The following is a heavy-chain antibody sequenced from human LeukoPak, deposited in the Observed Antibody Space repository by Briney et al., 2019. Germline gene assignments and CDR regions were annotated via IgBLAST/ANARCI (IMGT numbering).Heavy chain of an antibody. J-gene: IGHJ4*02. CDR1: GFTFSSYW. D-gene: IGHD6-19*01. V-gene: IGHV3-7*01. CDR2: IKQDGSEK. Sequence: PGGSLRLSCAASGFTFSSYWTSWVRQAPGKGLEWVANIKQDGSEKYYVDSVKGRFTISRDNAKNSLSLQMNSLRAEDTAMYYCARVGPDNSGSIDYWGQGTRVTVSS. CDR3: ARVGPDNSGSIDY.